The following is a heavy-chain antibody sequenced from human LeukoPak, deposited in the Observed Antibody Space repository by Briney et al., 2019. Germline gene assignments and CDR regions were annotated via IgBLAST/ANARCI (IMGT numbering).Heavy chain of an antibody. CDR1: GFTFSSYE. V-gene: IGHV3-48*03. CDR2: ISSNGSTI. D-gene: IGHD3-10*01. Sequence: GGSLRLSCAASGFTFSSYEMNWVRQAPGKGLEWVSYISSNGSTIYYADSVKGRFTISRDNAKNSLYLQMNSLRAEDTAVYYCASGGNYYGSGSYGIEWYFDLWGRGTLVTVSS. CDR3: ASGGNYYGSGSYGIEWYFDL. J-gene: IGHJ2*01.